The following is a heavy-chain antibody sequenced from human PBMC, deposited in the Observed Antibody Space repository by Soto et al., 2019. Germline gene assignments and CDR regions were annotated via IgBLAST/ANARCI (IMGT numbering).Heavy chain of an antibody. CDR1: GGSIRSGGYX. D-gene: IGHD5-18*01. Sequence: QVQLQEAGPGLVKPAQTLSLTCTVSGGSIRSGGYXWSGIRQHPGKGLEWIGYIYYSGSTSYNPSLKXRVTXXXXXSKXXXXXXXXXXTAADTAVYYWARDPPRGYSYGSFDYWGQGTLVTVSS. V-gene: IGHV4-31*03. J-gene: IGHJ4*02. CDR2: IYYSGST. CDR3: ARDPPRGYSYGSFDY.